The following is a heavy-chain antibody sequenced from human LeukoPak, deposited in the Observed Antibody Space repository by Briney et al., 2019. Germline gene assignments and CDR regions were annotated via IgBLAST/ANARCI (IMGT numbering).Heavy chain of an antibody. Sequence: ASVKVSCKASGGTFSSYAISWVRQAPGQGLEWMGWINPNSGGTNYAQKFQGRVTMTRDTSISTAYMELSRLRSDDTAVYYCARAHLPYYFDYWGQGTLVTVSS. V-gene: IGHV1-2*02. CDR3: ARAHLPYYFDY. D-gene: IGHD5/OR15-5a*01. J-gene: IGHJ4*02. CDR2: INPNSGGT. CDR1: GGTFSSYA.